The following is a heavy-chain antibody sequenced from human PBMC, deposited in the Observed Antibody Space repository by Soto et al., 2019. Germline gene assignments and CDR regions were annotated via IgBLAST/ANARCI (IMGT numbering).Heavy chain of an antibody. Sequence: VGSLRLSCTTSGTFFSGYGMHWVRQAQGKGLEWVALIRSDGSNIQYADSVKGRFTISRDNSRKILYLQMDSLRADDTAVYYCARDGVGATTYFGYLDYWGQGAPVTVSS. D-gene: IGHD1-26*01. V-gene: IGHV3-30*02. CDR3: ARDGVGATTYFGYLDY. CDR2: IRSDGSNI. CDR1: GTFFSGYG. J-gene: IGHJ4*02.